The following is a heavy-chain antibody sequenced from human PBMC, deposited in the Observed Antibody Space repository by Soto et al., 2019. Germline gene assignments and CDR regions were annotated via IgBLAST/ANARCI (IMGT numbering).Heavy chain of an antibody. D-gene: IGHD6-19*01. Sequence: PAKVSCKESGYTLTSYARRLVHQAPGQRLEWMGWINHGNGNTKYSQKFQGRVTITRDTSASTAYMELSSLRSEDTAVYYCARVRNSSGSYYFDYWGQGTLVTVAS. J-gene: IGHJ4*02. V-gene: IGHV1-3*01. CDR1: GYTLTSYA. CDR2: INHGNGNT. CDR3: ARVRNSSGSYYFDY.